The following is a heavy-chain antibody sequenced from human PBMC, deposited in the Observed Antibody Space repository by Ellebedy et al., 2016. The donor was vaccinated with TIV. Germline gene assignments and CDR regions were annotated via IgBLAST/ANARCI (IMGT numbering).Heavy chain of an antibody. Sequence: GGSLRLSXAASGFTFSDYYMSWIRQAPGKGLEWVSYISSSSTYTSYADSVKGRFTISRDNTKNSLSLQMNSLRAEDTAVYYCARNLYSGGYLVHYWGQGTLVTVSS. D-gene: IGHD3-22*01. CDR3: ARNLYSGGYLVHY. V-gene: IGHV3-11*03. CDR2: ISSSSTYT. CDR1: GFTFSDYY. J-gene: IGHJ4*02.